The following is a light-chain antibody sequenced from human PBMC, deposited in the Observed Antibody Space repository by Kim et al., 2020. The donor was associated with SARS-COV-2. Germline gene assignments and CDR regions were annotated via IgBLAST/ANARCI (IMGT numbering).Light chain of an antibody. V-gene: IGLV1-47*02. CDR2: SNN. J-gene: IGLJ2*01. CDR1: GSNIGSNY. CDR3: AAWDDSLSGHVV. Sequence: RFTIPCSGSGSNIGSNYVQWYQQLPGTAPKLLIYSNNQRPSGVPDRFSGSKSGTSASLAISGLRSEDEGDYYCAAWDDSLSGHVVFGGGTQLTVL.